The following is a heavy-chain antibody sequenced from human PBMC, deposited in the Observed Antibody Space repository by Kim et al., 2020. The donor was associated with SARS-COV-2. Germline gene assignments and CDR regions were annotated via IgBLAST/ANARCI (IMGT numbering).Heavy chain of an antibody. CDR3: AREYRGPFIFDY. CDR1: GFTFTSYA. Sequence: ASVKVSCKASGFTFTSYAIHWVRQAPGQRLEWMGWINAGNGYTKYSQKFQGRVTITRDTSARTVYMELSSLTSEGTAVYYCAREYRGPFIFDYWGQGTLVTVSS. J-gene: IGHJ4*02. CDR2: INAGNGYT. V-gene: IGHV1-3*01. D-gene: IGHD5-12*01.